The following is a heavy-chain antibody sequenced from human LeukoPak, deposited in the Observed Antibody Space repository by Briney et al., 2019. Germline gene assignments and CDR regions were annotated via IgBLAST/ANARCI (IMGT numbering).Heavy chain of an antibody. V-gene: IGHV3-74*01. J-gene: IGHJ4*02. CDR3: ARISYSRNFDY. D-gene: IGHD2-15*01. CDR1: GFSFISYW. Sequence: GGSLRLSCAASGFSFISYWMHWVRQGPGKGLERVSRINSDGSSISYANSVKGRFTISRDNAKNTLYLQMNSLRAEDTAVYYCARISYSRNFDYWGQGTLVTVSS. CDR2: INSDGSSI.